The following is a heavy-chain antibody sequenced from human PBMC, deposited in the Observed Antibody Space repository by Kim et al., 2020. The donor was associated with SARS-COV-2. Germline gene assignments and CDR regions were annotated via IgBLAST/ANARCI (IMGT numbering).Heavy chain of an antibody. V-gene: IGHV3-21*01. CDR2: YI. CDR3: AEVTSSAFDI. Sequence: YINYADSVKGRFTISRDNAKNSLYLQMNSLRAEDTAMYYCAEVTSSAFDIWGHGTMVIVSS. J-gene: IGHJ3*02. D-gene: IGHD4-4*01.